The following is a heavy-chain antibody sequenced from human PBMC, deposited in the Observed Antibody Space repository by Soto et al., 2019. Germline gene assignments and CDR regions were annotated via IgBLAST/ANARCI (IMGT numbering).Heavy chain of an antibody. V-gene: IGHV4-34*01. Sequence: SETLSLTCAVYGGSFSGYYWSWIRQPPGKGLEWIGEINHSGSTNYNPSLKSRVTISVDTSKNQFSLKLSSVAAADTAVYYCARIQQQLVRFDYWGQGTLVTVSS. CDR3: ARIQQQLVRFDY. D-gene: IGHD6-13*01. CDR1: GGSFSGYY. CDR2: INHSGST. J-gene: IGHJ4*02.